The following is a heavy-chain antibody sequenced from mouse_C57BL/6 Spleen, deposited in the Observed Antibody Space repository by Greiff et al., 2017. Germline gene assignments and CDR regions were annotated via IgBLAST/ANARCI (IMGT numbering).Heavy chain of an antibody. CDR1: GYTFTDYE. J-gene: IGHJ3*01. D-gene: IGHD3-2*02. CDR3: TRWDSSGYWFAY. CDR2: IDPETGGT. Sequence: QVHVKQSGAELVRPGASVTLSCKASGYTFTDYEMHWVKQTPVHGLEWIGAIDPETGGTAYNQKFKGKAILTADKSSSTAYMELRSLTSEDSAVYYCTRWDSSGYWFAYWGQGTLVTVSA. V-gene: IGHV1-15*01.